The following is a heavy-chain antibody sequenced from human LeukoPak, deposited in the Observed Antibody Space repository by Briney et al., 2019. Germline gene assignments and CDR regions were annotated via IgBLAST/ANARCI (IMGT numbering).Heavy chain of an antibody. D-gene: IGHD2-8*02. CDR3: AHFGGGVSDY. V-gene: IGHV1-8*01. CDR1: VYTFTSYV. Sequence: ASVTVSCKASVYTFTSYVFNWVRQATGQGLEWMGWMNPNSGNTGYAQKFQGRVTMTRNTSISKAYMVLSSLRSEDTAVYYCAHFGGGVSDYWGQGTLVTVSS. J-gene: IGHJ4*02. CDR2: MNPNSGNT.